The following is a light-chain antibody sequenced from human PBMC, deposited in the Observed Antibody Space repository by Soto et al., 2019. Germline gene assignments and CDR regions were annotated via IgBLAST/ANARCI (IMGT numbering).Light chain of an antibody. CDR1: QGISAW. J-gene: IGKJ1*01. V-gene: IGKV1-5*01. CDR3: QQYAYWWA. Sequence: DIQMTQSPSTLSASVGDRVTITCRASQGISAWLAWYQQKPGKAPKLLIYDASSLESGAPSRFSGSGSGTEFTLTISSLQSEDFAVYYCQQYAYWWAFGQGTKVDIK. CDR2: DAS.